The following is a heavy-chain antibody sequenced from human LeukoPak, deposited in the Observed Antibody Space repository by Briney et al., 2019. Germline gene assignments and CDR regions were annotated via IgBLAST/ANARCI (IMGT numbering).Heavy chain of an antibody. CDR2: IWDDGSSE. J-gene: IGHJ4*02. CDR3: AKPTRGSGSFLIDF. Sequence: GGSLRLSCAASGFTFSSYGMHWARQAPGKGLEWVAVIWDDGSSEYYGDSVKGRFTISRDNSKNTLYLQMNSLRAEDTTVYYCAKPTRGSGSFLIDFWGQGTLVTVSS. D-gene: IGHD1-26*01. CDR1: GFTFSSYG. V-gene: IGHV3-33*06.